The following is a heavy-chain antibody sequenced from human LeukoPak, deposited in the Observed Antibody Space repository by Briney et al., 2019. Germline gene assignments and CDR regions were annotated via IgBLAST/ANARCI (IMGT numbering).Heavy chain of an antibody. D-gene: IGHD4-17*01. CDR3: AKGLKATVTWYYYGMDV. Sequence: PGGSLRLSCAASGFTFSSYAMSWVRQAPGKGLEWVSAISGSGGSTYYADSVKGRFTISRDNSKNTLYLQMNSLRAEDTAVYYCAKGLKATVTWYYYGMDVWGQGTPVTVSS. CDR1: GFTFSSYA. CDR2: ISGSGGST. J-gene: IGHJ6*02. V-gene: IGHV3-23*01.